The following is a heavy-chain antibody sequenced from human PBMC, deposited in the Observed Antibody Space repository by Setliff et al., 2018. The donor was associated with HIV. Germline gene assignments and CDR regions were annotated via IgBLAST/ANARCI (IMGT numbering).Heavy chain of an antibody. D-gene: IGHD3-3*01. J-gene: IGHJ5*02. Sequence: SETLSLTCTVSGGSLSSSNYYCGWIRQPPGKGLEWIGSIYYSGNTYYNPSLKSRVTISVDTSKNQFSLKLRSVTAADTAVYYCARVPSAGVRGRPDLYHWFDPWGQGTLVTVSS. CDR2: IYYSGNT. CDR3: ARVPSAGVRGRPDLYHWFDP. V-gene: IGHV4-39*07. CDR1: GGSLSSSNYY.